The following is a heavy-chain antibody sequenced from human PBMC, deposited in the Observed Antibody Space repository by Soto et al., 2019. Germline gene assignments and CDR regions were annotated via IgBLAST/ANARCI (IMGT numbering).Heavy chain of an antibody. CDR3: TTDMALDDYGDYTDAFDI. J-gene: IGHJ3*02. CDR2: IKSKTDGGTT. D-gene: IGHD4-17*01. CDR1: GFTFSNAW. V-gene: IGHV3-15*01. Sequence: PGGSLRLSCAASGFTFSNAWMSWVRQAPGKGLEWVGRIKSKTDGGTTDYAAPVKGRFTISRDDSKNTLYLQMNSLKTEDTAVYYCTTDMALDDYGDYTDAFDIWGQGTMVTVSS.